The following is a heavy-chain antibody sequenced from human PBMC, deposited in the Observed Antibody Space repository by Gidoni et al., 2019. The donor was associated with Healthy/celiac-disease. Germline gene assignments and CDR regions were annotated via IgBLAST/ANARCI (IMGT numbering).Heavy chain of an antibody. V-gene: IGHV3-30*18. D-gene: IGHD4-17*01. CDR3: AKEAYGDYGGYFQH. CDR1: GFTFRSYG. CDR2: ISDDGSNK. Sequence: VQLVASGGGVVQPGRSLRLSCAASGFTFRSYGMHWVRQAPGKGLVWVAVISDDGSNKYYADSVKGRVTISRDNSKNTLYLQMNSLRAEDTAVYYCAKEAYGDYGGYFQHWGQGTLVTVSS. J-gene: IGHJ1*01.